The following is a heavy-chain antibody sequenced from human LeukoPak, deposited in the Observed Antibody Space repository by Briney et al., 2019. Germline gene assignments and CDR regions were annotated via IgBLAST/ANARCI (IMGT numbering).Heavy chain of an antibody. CDR3: AAGPVYDYFEF. CDR2: INPNSGGT. D-gene: IGHD3-22*01. Sequence: ASVKVSCKASAYSFTDYYIHWVRQAPGQGLEWMGWINPNSGGTNSAQKFQVRITLTRDTSSSTAYMELSRLRSDDTAVYYCAAGPVYDYFEFWGQGTLVTVSS. J-gene: IGHJ4*02. CDR1: AYSFTDYY. V-gene: IGHV1-2*02.